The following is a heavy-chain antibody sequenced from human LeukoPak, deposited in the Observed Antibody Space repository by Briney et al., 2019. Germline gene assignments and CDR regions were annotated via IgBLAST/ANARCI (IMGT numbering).Heavy chain of an antibody. D-gene: IGHD6-6*01. J-gene: IGHJ4*02. CDR3: ARDKGTSYLSSFDY. CDR1: GYTFNVYY. V-gene: IGHV1-2*02. CDR2: VIPSSGGT. Sequence: GASVKVSCKASGYTFNVYYIHWLRQAPGQGLEWMGWVIPSSGGTNYAQKFNDRVTMTREVSISTAYMELSSLTYDDTAVYYCARDKGTSYLSSFDYWGQGTLVTVSS.